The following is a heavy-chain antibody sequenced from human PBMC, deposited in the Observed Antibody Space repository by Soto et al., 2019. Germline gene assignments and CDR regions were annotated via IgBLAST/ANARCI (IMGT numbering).Heavy chain of an antibody. D-gene: IGHD6-19*01. V-gene: IGHV1-69*12. J-gene: IGHJ6*02. Sequence: QVQLVQSGAEVKKPGSSVKVSCKASGGTFSSYAINWVRQAPGQGLEWMGGIIPIFGTADYAQKFQGRVTISADESTSTAYMELSSLRSEDTAVYYCARAVAGGVYYYYGMDVWGQGTTVTVSS. CDR2: IIPIFGTA. CDR1: GGTFSSYA. CDR3: ARAVAGGVYYYYGMDV.